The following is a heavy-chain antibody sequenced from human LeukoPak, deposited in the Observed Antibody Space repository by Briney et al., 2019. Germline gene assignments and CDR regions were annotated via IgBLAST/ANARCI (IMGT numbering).Heavy chain of an antibody. J-gene: IGHJ4*02. CDR2: IIPFLAIT. V-gene: IGHV1-69*04. CDR3: ARDPCVY. Sequence: SVKVSCKASGDSFSTYSISWVRQAPRQGLDRMGRIIPFLAITDYVQKFQDRITLTADKSTSTVYMELSSLRAEDTAVYYCARDPCVYWGQGTLVTVSS. CDR1: GDSFSTYS.